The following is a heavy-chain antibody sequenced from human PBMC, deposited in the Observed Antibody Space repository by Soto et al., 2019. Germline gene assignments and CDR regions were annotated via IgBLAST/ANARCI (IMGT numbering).Heavy chain of an antibody. CDR1: GGTFSSYA. D-gene: IGHD2-15*01. CDR2: IIPIFGTA. V-gene: IGHV1-69*01. Sequence: QVQLVQSGAEVKKPGSSVTVSCKASGGTFSSYAISWVRQAPGQGLVWMGGIIPIFGTANYAQKFQGRVTITADESTSTAYMELSCLTSEDTAVYYCARASGYCSGGSCYDSGYYYGMDVWRQGTTLTVSS. CDR3: ARASGYCSGGSCYDSGYYYGMDV. J-gene: IGHJ6*02.